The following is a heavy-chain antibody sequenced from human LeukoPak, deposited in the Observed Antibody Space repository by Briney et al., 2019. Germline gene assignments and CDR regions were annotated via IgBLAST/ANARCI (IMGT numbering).Heavy chain of an antibody. CDR2: IKEDGSVK. CDR1: GFTYSTYW. D-gene: IGHD6-13*01. CDR3: ARDSHAGNSWHSEPTFDY. Sequence: GGSLRLSCAASGFTYSTYWMPWVRQAPGKGLEWVADIKEDGSVKYYVDSVKGRFTISRDNAKNSLYLQMNSLGAEDTAVYYCARDSHAGNSWHSEPTFDYWGQGTLVTVSS. V-gene: IGHV3-7*04. J-gene: IGHJ4*02.